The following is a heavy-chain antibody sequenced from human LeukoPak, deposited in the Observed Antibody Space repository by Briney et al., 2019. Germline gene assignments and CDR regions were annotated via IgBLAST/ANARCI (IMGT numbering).Heavy chain of an antibody. CDR2: IYHSGST. D-gene: IGHD1-26*01. CDR1: GYSISSGYY. V-gene: IGHV4-38-2*02. CDR3: ARELTGSDAFDI. Sequence: KPSETLSLTCTVSGYSISSGYYWGWIRQPPGKGLEWIGSIYHSGSTYYNPSLKSRVTISVDTSKNQFSLKLSSVTAADTAVYYCARELTGSDAFDIWGQGTMVTVSS. J-gene: IGHJ3*02.